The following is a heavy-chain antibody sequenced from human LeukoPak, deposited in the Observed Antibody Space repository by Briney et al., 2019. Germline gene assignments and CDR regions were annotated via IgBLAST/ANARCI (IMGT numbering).Heavy chain of an antibody. D-gene: IGHD2-2*01. CDR2: ISYDGSNK. CDR1: GFTFSSYA. V-gene: IGHV3-30-3*01. J-gene: IGHJ6*02. CDR3: ARDQDIIVVPAAYSSYYGMDV. Sequence: GGSLRLSCAASGFTFSSYAMHWVRQAPGKGLEWVAVISYDGSNKYSADSVKGRFTISRDNSKNTLYLQMNSLRAEDTAVYYCARDQDIIVVPAAYSSYYGMDVWGQGTTVTVSS.